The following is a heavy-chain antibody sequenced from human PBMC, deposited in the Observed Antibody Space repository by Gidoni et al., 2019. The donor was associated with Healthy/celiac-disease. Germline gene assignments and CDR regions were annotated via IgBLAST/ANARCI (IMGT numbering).Heavy chain of an antibody. Sequence: EVQLVESGGGLVKPGGSLRLSCAASGFTFSSSSTNWVRQAPGKGMEWVSSISSSSSYIYDADSVKGRFTISRDNAKNSLYLQMNSLRAEDTAVYYCARDYDFWSGSPDYYYYGMDVWGQGTTVTVSS. CDR2: ISSSSSYI. D-gene: IGHD3-3*01. CDR1: GFTFSSSS. V-gene: IGHV3-21*01. CDR3: ARDYDFWSGSPDYYYYGMDV. J-gene: IGHJ6*02.